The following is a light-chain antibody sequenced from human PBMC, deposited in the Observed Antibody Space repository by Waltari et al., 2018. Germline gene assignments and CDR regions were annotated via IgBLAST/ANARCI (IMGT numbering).Light chain of an antibody. CDR3: QQLKSYPIT. Sequence: TQLTQSPSSLAASVGDRVTISCRTSQVILGYLSWYQQKPGKAPKLLIYAPSTLQSGVPSRFSGSGSGMDFNITISNLQPEDFATYYCQQLKSYPITFGGGTKVEIK. J-gene: IGKJ4*01. CDR2: APS. CDR1: QVILGY. V-gene: IGKV1-9*01.